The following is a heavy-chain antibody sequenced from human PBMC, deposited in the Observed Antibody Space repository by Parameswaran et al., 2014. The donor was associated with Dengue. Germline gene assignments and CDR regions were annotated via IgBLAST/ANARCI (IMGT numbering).Heavy chain of an antibody. Sequence: WVRQAPGQRLEWMGWINAGNGNTKYSQKFQGRVTITRDTSASTAYMELSSLRSEDTAVYYCARVGTAVAAWYYFDYWGQGTLVTVSS. D-gene: IGHD6-19*01. V-gene: IGHV1-3*01. CDR2: INAGNGNT. CDR3: ARVGTAVAAWYYFDY. J-gene: IGHJ4*02.